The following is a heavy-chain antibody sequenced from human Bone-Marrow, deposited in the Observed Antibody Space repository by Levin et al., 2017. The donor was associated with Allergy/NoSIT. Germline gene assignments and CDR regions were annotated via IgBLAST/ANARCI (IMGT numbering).Heavy chain of an antibody. V-gene: IGHV3-23*01. D-gene: IGHD1-1*01. J-gene: IGHJ3*02. CDR3: AKDLKFGWNEVWCVFDM. CDR1: GFTFSNYA. CDR2: ISASGGVT. Sequence: GGSLRLSCAASGFTFSNYAMNWVRQAPGRGLEWVSGISASGGVTYYADSVKGRSTLSRDSSKNTVYLEMSSLRVEDTAVYYCAKDLKFGWNEVWCVFDMWGPGTVVTVSS.